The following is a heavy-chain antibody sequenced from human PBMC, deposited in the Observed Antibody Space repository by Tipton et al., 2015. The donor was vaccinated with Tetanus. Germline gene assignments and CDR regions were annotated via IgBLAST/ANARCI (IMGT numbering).Heavy chain of an antibody. CDR3: ARGPLENEGYFDS. J-gene: IGHJ4*02. D-gene: IGHD1-1*01. CDR1: GGSISSGSSY. Sequence: TLSLTCTVSGGSISSGSSYWSWVRQPPGKKLEWLGYVFYRGSTNYNPSFKSRVTISVDTSKNQFSLEVTSVTAADTAVYFCARGPLENEGYFDSWGQGILVTV. V-gene: IGHV4-61*01. CDR2: VFYRGST.